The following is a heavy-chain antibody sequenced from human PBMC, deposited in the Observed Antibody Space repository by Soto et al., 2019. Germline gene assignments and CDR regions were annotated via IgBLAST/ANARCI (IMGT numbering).Heavy chain of an antibody. CDR3: ARDQASSPGYYGMDV. CDR1: GFTFSSYS. J-gene: IGHJ6*02. CDR2: ISSSSSYI. Sequence: EVQLVESGGGLVKPGGSLRLSCAASGFTFSSYSMNWVRQAPGKGLEWVSSISSSSSYIYYADSVKGRFTISRDNAKNSLYLQRNSLRAEDTAVYYCARDQASSPGYYGMDVWGQGTTVTVSS. V-gene: IGHV3-21*01. D-gene: IGHD6-13*01.